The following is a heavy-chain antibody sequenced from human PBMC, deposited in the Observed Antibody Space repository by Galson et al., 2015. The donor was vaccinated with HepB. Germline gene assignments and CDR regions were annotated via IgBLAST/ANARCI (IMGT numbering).Heavy chain of an antibody. Sequence: LSLTCTVSGGSISNFYWSWIRQSPGKGLEWIGYIFYTGRTIYNPSLKSRLTISADTSKMHFSLKLTSATPADTAIYYCVSDLSYWGHGILVTVSS. CDR1: GGSISNFY. CDR2: IFYTGRT. CDR3: VSDLSY. J-gene: IGHJ4*01. V-gene: IGHV4-59*01.